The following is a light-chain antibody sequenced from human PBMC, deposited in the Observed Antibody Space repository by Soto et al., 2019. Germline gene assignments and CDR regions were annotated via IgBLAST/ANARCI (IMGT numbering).Light chain of an antibody. J-gene: IGKJ4*01. CDR3: QQYYSYPLT. V-gene: IGKV1-8*01. CDR2: AAS. CDR1: QGISSY. Sequence: AIRMTQSPSSLSASTGDRVTITCRASQGISSYLAWYQQKPGKAPKLLIYAASTLQSGVPSRFSGSGSGTDFTLTISSLQAEDVATYYCQQYYSYPLTFGGGTKVEIK.